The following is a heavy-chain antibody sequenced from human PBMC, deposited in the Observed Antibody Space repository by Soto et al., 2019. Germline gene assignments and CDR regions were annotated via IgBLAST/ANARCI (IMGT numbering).Heavy chain of an antibody. V-gene: IGHV4-59*08. Sequence: PSETLSLTCTVSGGSISSYYWSWIRQPPGKGLEWIGYIYYSGSTNYNPSLKSRVTISVDTSKNQFSLKLSSVTAADTAVYYFARLGYYDSSGYYVGYWGEGTLVTVSS. D-gene: IGHD3-22*01. CDR1: GGSISSYY. CDR2: IYYSGST. CDR3: ARLGYYDSSGYYVGY. J-gene: IGHJ4*02.